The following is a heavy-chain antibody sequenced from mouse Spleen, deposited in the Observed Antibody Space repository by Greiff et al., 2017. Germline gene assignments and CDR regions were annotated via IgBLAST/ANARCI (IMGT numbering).Heavy chain of an antibody. J-gene: IGHJ2*01. V-gene: IGHV1-15*01. D-gene: IGHD2-12*01. Sequence: VQLQQSGAELVRPGASVTLSCKASGYTFTDYEMHWVKQTPVHGLEWIGAIDPETGGTAYNQKFKGKAILTADKSSSTAYMELRSLTSEDSAVYYCTRSRPLYSYYSYDVDYWGQGTTLTVSS. CDR2: IDPETGGT. CDR1: GYTFTDYE. CDR3: TRSRPLYSYYSYDVDY.